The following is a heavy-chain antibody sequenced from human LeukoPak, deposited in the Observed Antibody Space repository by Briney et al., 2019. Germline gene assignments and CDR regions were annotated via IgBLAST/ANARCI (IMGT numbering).Heavy chain of an antibody. J-gene: IGHJ6*03. D-gene: IGHD3-22*01. V-gene: IGHV3-23*01. CDR3: AKAFYDSSGYLGGYYYYMDV. Sequence: GGSLRLSCAASGFGVSSNYMSWVRQAPGKGLEWVSAISGSGGSTYYADSVKGRFTISRDNSKNTLYLQMNSLRAEDTAVYYCAKAFYDSSGYLGGYYYYMDVWGKGTTVTVSS. CDR2: ISGSGGST. CDR1: GFGVSSNY.